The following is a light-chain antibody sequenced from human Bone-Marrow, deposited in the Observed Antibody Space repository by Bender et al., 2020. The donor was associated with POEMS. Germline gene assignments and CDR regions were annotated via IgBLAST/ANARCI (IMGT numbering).Light chain of an antibody. CDR1: KLGEKY. Sequence: SYELTQPPSVSVSPGQTASITCSGDKLGEKYVCWHQQKAGQPPVMVIYEDSKRPSGIPERFSGSNSGNTATLTITGTQAMDEADYYCQAWDRNTVVFGEGTKLTVL. CDR2: EDS. CDR3: QAWDRNTVV. V-gene: IGLV3-1*01. J-gene: IGLJ2*01.